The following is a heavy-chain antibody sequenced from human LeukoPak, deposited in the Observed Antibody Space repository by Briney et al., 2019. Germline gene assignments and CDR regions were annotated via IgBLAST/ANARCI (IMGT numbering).Heavy chain of an antibody. CDR2: INQDGSER. CDR1: GFTFINHW. Sequence: PGGSLRLSCAASGFTFINHWVTWVRQAPGKGPEWVANINQDGSERYYVDSVKGRFTISRDNAKNSLYLQMNSLRLEDTALYYCARANAMDVWGLGTTVTVSS. V-gene: IGHV3-7*04. J-gene: IGHJ6*02. CDR3: ARANAMDV.